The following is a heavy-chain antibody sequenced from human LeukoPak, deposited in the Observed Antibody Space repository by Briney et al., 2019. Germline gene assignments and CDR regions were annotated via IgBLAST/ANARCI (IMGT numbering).Heavy chain of an antibody. CDR1: GFTFGDYA. J-gene: IGHJ6*03. CDR3: AKDGGGYYPSYYYYMDV. D-gene: IGHD3-22*01. V-gene: IGHV3-30*04. Sequence: GGSLRLSCTASGFTFGDYAMSWFRQAPGKGLEWVAIISYDGSDKYYADSVKGRFTISRDNSKNTLYLQMNSLRAEDTAVYYCAKDGGGYYPSYYYYMDVWGKGTTVTISS. CDR2: ISYDGSDK.